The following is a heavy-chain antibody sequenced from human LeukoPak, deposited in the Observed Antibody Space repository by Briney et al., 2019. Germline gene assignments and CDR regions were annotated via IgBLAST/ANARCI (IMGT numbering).Heavy chain of an antibody. CDR3: ARGFRGDNFDY. J-gene: IGHJ4*02. CDR2: IYSTGST. Sequence: SETLSLTCTVSGDSISRSSDYWSWIRQPPGKGLEWIGYIYSTGSTNYNPSLKSRVTISVDTSKNQFSLKLSSVTAADTAVYFCARGFRGDNFDYWGQGTLVTVSS. CDR1: GDSISRSSDY. V-gene: IGHV4-61*05. D-gene: IGHD7-27*01.